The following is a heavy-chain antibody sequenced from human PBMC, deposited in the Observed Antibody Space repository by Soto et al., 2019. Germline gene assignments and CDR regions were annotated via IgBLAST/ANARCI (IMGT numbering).Heavy chain of an antibody. V-gene: IGHV3-23*01. CDR2: ISGSGGST. CDR3: AKDPYCSGGSCYSWNEYFQH. Sequence: GSLRLSCAASGFTFSSYAMSWVRQAPWKGLEWVSAISGSGGSTYYADSVKGRFTISRDNSKNTLYLQMNSLRAEDTAVYYCAKDPYCSGGSCYSWNEYFQHWGQGTLVTVSS. CDR1: GFTFSSYA. J-gene: IGHJ1*01. D-gene: IGHD2-15*01.